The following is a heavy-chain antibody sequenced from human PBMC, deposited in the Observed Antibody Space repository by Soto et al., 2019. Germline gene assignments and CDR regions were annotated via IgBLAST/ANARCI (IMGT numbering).Heavy chain of an antibody. D-gene: IGHD2-2*01. CDR1: GGSFSGYY. J-gene: IGHJ6*03. CDR2: INHSGST. V-gene: IGHV4-34*01. CDR3: ARAPGGRVPAAAMGPYYYYMDV. Sequence: SETLSLTCAVYGGSFSGYYWSWIRQPPGKGLEWIGEINHSGSTNYNPSLKSRVTISVDTSKNQFSLKLSSVTAADTAVYYCARAPGGRVPAAAMGPYYYYMDVWGKGTTVTVSS.